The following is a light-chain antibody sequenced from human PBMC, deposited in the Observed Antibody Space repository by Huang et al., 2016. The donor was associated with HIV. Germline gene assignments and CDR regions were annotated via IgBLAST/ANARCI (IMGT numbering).Light chain of an antibody. CDR2: GAS. V-gene: IGKV4-1*01. Sequence: DIVMTQSPDSLAVSLGERATINCKSSQTVLYSSNNKNYLAWYQQKPGQPPKLLIYGASTRESGVPDRFSGRGSGTDFTLTISSLQAADVAVYYCHQYYRSPWT. CDR3: HQYYRSPWT. J-gene: IGKJ1*01. CDR1: QTVLYSSNNKNY.